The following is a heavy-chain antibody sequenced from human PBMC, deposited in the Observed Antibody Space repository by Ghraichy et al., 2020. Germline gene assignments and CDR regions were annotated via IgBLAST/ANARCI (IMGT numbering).Heavy chain of an antibody. V-gene: IGHV1-69*13. D-gene: IGHD3-10*01. J-gene: IGHJ5*02. Sequence: SVKVSCTTSGDTFRAYAISWVRQAPGHGLEWLGSFVPMFGTANYAQKFQGRVTITADESTATVYIDLRSLRSDDTAVYFCARESPRFGELPNWFDPWGQGTLVTVSS. CDR2: FVPMFGTA. CDR3: ARESPRFGELPNWFDP. CDR1: GDTFRAYA.